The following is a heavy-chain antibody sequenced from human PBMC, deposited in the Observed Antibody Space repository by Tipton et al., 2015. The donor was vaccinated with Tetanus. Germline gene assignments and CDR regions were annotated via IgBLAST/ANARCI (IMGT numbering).Heavy chain of an antibody. Sequence: GSLRLSCVASGFTLSNYWMSWVRQAPGKGPEWVANIKEDGSVKGYVDSVKGRFTISRDNAKNSLSLQMSSLRGEDTAVYYCAREGYWGQGTLVTVSS. J-gene: IGHJ4*02. CDR2: IKEDGSVK. CDR3: AREGY. V-gene: IGHV3-7*01. CDR1: GFTLSNYW.